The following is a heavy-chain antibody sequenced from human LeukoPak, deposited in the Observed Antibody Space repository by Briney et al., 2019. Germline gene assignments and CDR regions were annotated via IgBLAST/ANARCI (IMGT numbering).Heavy chain of an antibody. Sequence: GGSLRLSCAASGFTFTSNYMSWVRQAPGKGLVWVSRINSDGSNTSYADSVKGRFTISRDNAKNTLYLQMNSLRAEDTAVYYCARDPNYYDSSGYFDYWGQGTLVTVSS. CDR2: INSDGSNT. CDR1: GFTFTSNY. V-gene: IGHV3-74*01. D-gene: IGHD3-22*01. J-gene: IGHJ4*02. CDR3: ARDPNYYDSSGYFDY.